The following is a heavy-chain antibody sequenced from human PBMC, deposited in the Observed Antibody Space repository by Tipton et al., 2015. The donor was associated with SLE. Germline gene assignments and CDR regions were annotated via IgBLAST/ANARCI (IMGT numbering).Heavy chain of an antibody. CDR2: VYSGGNT. CDR3: AIPTVGATGGFDS. D-gene: IGHD1-26*01. CDR1: GGSISSVSYY. J-gene: IGHJ4*01. V-gene: IGHV4-61*02. Sequence: TLSLTCTVSGGSISSVSYYWSWIRQPAGKGLEWIGTVYSGGNTYHIPSLKTRVTISVDTSRNQFSLKLTSVTAADTAVYYCAIPTVGATGGFDSWGHGTLVIVSS.